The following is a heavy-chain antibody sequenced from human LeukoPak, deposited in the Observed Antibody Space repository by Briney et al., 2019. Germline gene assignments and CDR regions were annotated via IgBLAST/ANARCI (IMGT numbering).Heavy chain of an antibody. D-gene: IGHD2-15*01. V-gene: IGHV3-74*01. J-gene: IGHJ4*02. Sequence: PGGSLRLSCVASGFSFRSHWMHWVRQLPGKGLVWVARIDRDGSPTTYADSVKGRFTISRDNARNTLFLQMNSLRAEDTAVYYCAKDIVVVEVSVNFDYWGQGTLVTVSS. CDR2: IDRDGSPT. CDR3: AKDIVVVEVSVNFDY. CDR1: GFSFRSHW.